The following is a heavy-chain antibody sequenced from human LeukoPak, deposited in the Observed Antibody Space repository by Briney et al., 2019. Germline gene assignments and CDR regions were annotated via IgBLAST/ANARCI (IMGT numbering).Heavy chain of an antibody. D-gene: IGHD6-13*01. CDR2: ISPYNGDG. J-gene: IGHJ4*02. V-gene: IGHV1-18*01. CDR1: GYSFANYG. CDR3: ARDLGTFDY. Sequence: ASVKVSCKPFGYSFANYGISWVRQAPGQGLEWMAWISPYNGDGIAAQRFQGRLSMTTDPSTSTAYMELRSLRSDDTAVYYCARDLGTFDYWGQGTLVTVSS.